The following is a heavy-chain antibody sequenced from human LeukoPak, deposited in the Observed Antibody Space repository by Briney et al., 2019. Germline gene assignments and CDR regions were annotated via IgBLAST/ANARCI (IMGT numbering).Heavy chain of an antibody. D-gene: IGHD1-26*01. CDR1: GFTVSSNY. Sequence: QSGGSLRLSCAATGFTVSSNYMSWVRQAPGKGLEWVSVIYSGGSTYYADSVKGRFSISRDNSKNTLYLQMNNLRAEDTAVYYCARGRPVGASTVEDYWGQGTLVTVSS. CDR3: ARGRPVGASTVEDY. CDR2: IYSGGST. V-gene: IGHV3-66*01. J-gene: IGHJ4*02.